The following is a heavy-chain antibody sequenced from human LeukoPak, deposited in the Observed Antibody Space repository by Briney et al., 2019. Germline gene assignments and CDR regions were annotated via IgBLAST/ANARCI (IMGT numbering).Heavy chain of an antibody. Sequence: GGSLRLSCAAPGFTFSSYSMNWVRQAPGKGLGWVSSISSSSSYIYYADSVKGRFTISRDNAKNSLYLQMNSLRAEDTAVYYCAREVSCSSTSCLGAFDIWGQGTMVTVSS. CDR1: GFTFSSYS. D-gene: IGHD2-2*01. J-gene: IGHJ3*02. CDR3: AREVSCSSTSCLGAFDI. V-gene: IGHV3-21*01. CDR2: ISSSSSYI.